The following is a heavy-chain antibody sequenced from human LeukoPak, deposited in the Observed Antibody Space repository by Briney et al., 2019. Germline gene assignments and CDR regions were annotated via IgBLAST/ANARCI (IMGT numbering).Heavy chain of an antibody. CDR3: ARATLNYDILTGYPRFDP. J-gene: IGHJ5*02. CDR2: MNPNSGNT. CDR1: GYTFTSYD. Sequence: ASVKVSCKASGYTFTSYDINWVRQATGQGLEWMGWMNPNSGNTGYAQKFQGRVTITRNTSISTAYMGLSSLRSEDTAVYYCARATLNYDILTGYPRFDPWGQGTLVTVSS. D-gene: IGHD3-9*01. V-gene: IGHV1-8*03.